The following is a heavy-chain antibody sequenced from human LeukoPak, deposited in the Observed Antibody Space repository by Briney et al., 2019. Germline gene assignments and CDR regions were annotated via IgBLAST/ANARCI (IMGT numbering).Heavy chain of an antibody. V-gene: IGHV5-51*01. CDR3: ARGAVAGTRSNWFDP. J-gene: IGHJ5*02. CDR1: GYSFTSYW. Sequence: GESLKISCKGSGYSFTSYWIGWVRQMPGKVLEWMGIIYPGDSDTRYSPSFQGQVTISADKSISTAYLQWSSLKASDTAMYYCARGAVAGTRSNWFDPWGQGTLVTVSS. D-gene: IGHD6-19*01. CDR2: IYPGDSDT.